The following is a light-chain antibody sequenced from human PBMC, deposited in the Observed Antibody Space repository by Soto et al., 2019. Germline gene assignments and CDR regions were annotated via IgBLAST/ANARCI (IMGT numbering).Light chain of an antibody. J-gene: IGLJ1*01. CDR3: FSFTTTSTHV. V-gene: IGLV1-40*01. Sequence: QSVLTQPPSVSGAPGQGVTISCTGGSSNIGAGYDVHWYQHLPGTSPKLLIYGNHNRPSGVPDRFSGSKSGNTAYLTISGLQVEDEAEYFCFSFTTTSTHVFGTGTKVTVL. CDR1: SSNIGAGYD. CDR2: GNH.